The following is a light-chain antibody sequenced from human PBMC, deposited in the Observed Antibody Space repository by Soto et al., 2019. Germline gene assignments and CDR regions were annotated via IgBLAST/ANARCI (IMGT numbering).Light chain of an antibody. J-gene: IGKJ1*01. CDR1: QSVSSSY. CDR3: QQYGTSPWT. CDR2: AAS. V-gene: IGKV3-20*01. Sequence: LSPGERATLSCRASQSVSSSYLAWYQQKPGQAPRLLIYAASSRATGIPDRFSGSGSGTDFTLTISRLEPEDFALYYCQQYGTSPWTFGQGTKVDIK.